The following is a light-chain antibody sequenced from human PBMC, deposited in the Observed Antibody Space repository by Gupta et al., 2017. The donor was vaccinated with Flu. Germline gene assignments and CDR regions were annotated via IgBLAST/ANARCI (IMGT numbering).Light chain of an antibody. CDR1: QSISSY. V-gene: IGKV1-39*01. CDR3: QQRYSAPALT. Sequence: DIQLTQSPSSLSASAGDRATITCRASQSISSYFNWYQQKPGKAPKLLIYAAASLKSGVPSGFSGSGSATDFTLTISSLQPEDFATYYCQQRYSAPALTFGGGTKVEIK. CDR2: AAA. J-gene: IGKJ4*01.